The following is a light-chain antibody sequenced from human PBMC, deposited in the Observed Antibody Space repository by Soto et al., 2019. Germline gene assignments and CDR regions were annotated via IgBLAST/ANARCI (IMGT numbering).Light chain of an antibody. CDR1: QSISSW. V-gene: IGKV1-5*03. CDR3: QQYDRASWT. Sequence: DIQMTQSPSTLSASVGDRVIITCRASQSISSWLAWYQQKPGKAPDLLIYRASTLKTGIPSRFSGSGSGTEFTLTISSLQPEAFATYYCQQYDRASWTFGPGTKVEIK. CDR2: RAS. J-gene: IGKJ1*01.